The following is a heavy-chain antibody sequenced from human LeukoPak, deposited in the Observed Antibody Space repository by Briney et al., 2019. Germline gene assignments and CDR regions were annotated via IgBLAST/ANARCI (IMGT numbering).Heavy chain of an antibody. CDR1: GFTFSSYA. J-gene: IGHJ6*02. CDR2: ISSNGGST. D-gene: IGHD1-14*01. Sequence: PGGSLRLSCAASGFTFSSYAMHWVRQAPGKGLEYVSAISSNGGSTYYANSVKGRFTISRDNSKNTLYLQMGSLRAEDMAVYYCARGSYMDGMDVWGQGTTVTVSS. V-gene: IGHV3-64*01. CDR3: ARGSYMDGMDV.